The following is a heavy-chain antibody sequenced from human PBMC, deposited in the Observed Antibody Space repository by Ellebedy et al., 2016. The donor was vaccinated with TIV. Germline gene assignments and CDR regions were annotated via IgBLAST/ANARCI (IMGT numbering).Heavy chain of an antibody. D-gene: IGHD5-24*01. CDR2: IFYSGTT. CDR3: ARVAVDGYNAWFDA. J-gene: IGHJ5*02. V-gene: IGHV4-30-4*08. Sequence: SETLSLTXIVSGGSINTGEYNWSWIRQPPGKGLEWIGYIFYSGTTYFNPSLKSRVTLSMDTSKNQFSLKLTSVTAADTALYYCARVAVDGYNAWFDAWGQGILVTASS. CDR1: GGSINTGEYN.